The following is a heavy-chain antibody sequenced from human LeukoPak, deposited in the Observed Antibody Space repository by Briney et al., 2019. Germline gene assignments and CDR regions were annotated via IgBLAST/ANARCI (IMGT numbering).Heavy chain of an antibody. J-gene: IGHJ4*02. Sequence: ASVKVSCKASGGTFSSYAISWVRQAPGQGLEWMGRIIPIFGTANYAQKFQGRVTITTDESTSTAYMELSSLRSEDTAVYYCARGEAFGYCGGDGCPHYFDYWGQGTLVTVSS. V-gene: IGHV1-69*05. CDR2: IIPIFGTA. CDR3: ARGEAFGYCGGDGCPHYFDY. D-gene: IGHD2-21*02. CDR1: GGTFSSYA.